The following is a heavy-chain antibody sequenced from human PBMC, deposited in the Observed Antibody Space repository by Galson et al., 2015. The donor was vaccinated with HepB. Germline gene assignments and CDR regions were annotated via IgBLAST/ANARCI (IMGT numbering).Heavy chain of an antibody. CDR3: ASHLVVVPAGRAWFDP. J-gene: IGHJ5*02. CDR1: GSTFTGHY. CDR2: INPNSGGT. Sequence: QSGAEVKKPGASVKVSCKASGSTFTGHYMHWVRQAPGQGLEWMGWINPNSGGTNYAQKFQGRVTMTRDTSISTAYMELSRLRSDDTAVYYCASHLVVVPAGRAWFDPWGQGTLVTVSS. V-gene: IGHV1-2*02. D-gene: IGHD2-2*01.